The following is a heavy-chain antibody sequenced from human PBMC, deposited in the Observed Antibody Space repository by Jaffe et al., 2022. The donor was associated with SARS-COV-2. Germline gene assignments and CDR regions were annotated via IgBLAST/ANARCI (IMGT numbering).Heavy chain of an antibody. CDR3: ARDLSFPFTIFGVVHPSHWYFDL. D-gene: IGHD3-3*01. J-gene: IGHJ2*01. Sequence: EVQLVESGGGLVQPGGSLRLSCAASGFTFSSYWMSWVRQAPGKGLEWVANIKQDGSEKYYVDSVKGRFTISRDNAKNSLYLQMNSLRAEDTAVYYCARDLSFPFTIFGVVHPSHWYFDLWGRGTLVTVSS. CDR2: IKQDGSEK. V-gene: IGHV3-7*01. CDR1: GFTFSSYW.